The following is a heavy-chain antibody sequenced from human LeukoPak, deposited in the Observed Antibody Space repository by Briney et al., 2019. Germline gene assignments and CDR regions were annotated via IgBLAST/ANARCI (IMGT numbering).Heavy chain of an antibody. D-gene: IGHD5-24*01. CDR3: TTDLRGAFDI. CDR1: GFIFTNAW. V-gene: IGHV3-15*01. Sequence: GGSLRLSCATSGFIFTNAWMSWVRQAPGKGLEWVGRIKSESGDGTTHYAAPVKGRFTISRDDSKNTLFLQMNSLQIEDTAVYYCTTDLRGAFDIWGQGTMVTVSS. CDR2: IKSESGDGTT. J-gene: IGHJ3*02.